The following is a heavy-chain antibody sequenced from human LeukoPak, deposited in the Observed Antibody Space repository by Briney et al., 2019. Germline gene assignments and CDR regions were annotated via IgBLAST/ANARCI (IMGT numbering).Heavy chain of an antibody. Sequence: SETLSLTCAVYGGSFSGYYWSWIRQPPGKGLEWIGEINHSGSTNYNPSLKSRVTISVDTAKNQFSLKLSSVTAADKAVYYCARSGVGSDTAMVYSFDYWGQGTLVTVSS. CDR1: GGSFSGYY. J-gene: IGHJ4*02. D-gene: IGHD5-18*01. CDR3: ARSGVGSDTAMVYSFDY. CDR2: INHSGST. V-gene: IGHV4-34*01.